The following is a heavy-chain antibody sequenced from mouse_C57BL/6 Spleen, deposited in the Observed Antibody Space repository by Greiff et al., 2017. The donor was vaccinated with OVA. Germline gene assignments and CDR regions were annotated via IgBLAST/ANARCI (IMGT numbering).Heavy chain of an antibody. Sequence: QVQLQQSGAELMKPGASVKLSCKATGYTFTGYWIEWVKQRPGHGLEWIGEIIPGSGSTKYNEKFKGKATFTADTSSNTAYMQRSSLTADDSANYYCAGRRLRGGYYAMDYWGQGASVTVSS. CDR2: IIPGSGST. CDR3: AGRRLRGGYYAMDY. V-gene: IGHV1-9*01. J-gene: IGHJ4*01. CDR1: GYTFTGYW. D-gene: IGHD3-2*02.